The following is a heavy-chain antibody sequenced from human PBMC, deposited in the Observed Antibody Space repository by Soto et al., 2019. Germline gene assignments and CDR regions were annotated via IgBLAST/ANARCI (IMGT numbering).Heavy chain of an antibody. D-gene: IGHD3-9*01. J-gene: IGHJ3*02. CDR3: AREVDSDLTEFRFDI. V-gene: IGHV1-18*04. CDR1: GYTFRNYG. Sequence: ASVKVSCKASGYTFRNYGISWVRQAPGQGLEWMGWIRPYTGNTNYAQKVQGRVSMTTETATKTAYMELRSLTSGDTAIYYCAREVDSDLTEFRFDIWGQGTMVTVSS. CDR2: IRPYTGNT.